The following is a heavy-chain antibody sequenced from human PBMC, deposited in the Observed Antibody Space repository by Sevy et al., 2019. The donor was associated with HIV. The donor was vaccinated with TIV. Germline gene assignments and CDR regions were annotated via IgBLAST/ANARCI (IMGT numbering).Heavy chain of an antibody. CDR2: IKGKLDGGTT. Sequence: GGSLRLSCAASGFTFSNAWMSWVRQAPGKGLEWVGRIKGKLDGGTTDYAAPVKGRFSISRDDSRKTLYLQMSRLKSEDTAVYYCITDPGYSGYDEEAINYYYDGMDVWGQRTTVTVSS. D-gene: IGHD5-12*01. CDR3: ITDPGYSGYDEEAINYYYDGMDV. V-gene: IGHV3-15*01. CDR1: GFTFSNAW. J-gene: IGHJ6*02.